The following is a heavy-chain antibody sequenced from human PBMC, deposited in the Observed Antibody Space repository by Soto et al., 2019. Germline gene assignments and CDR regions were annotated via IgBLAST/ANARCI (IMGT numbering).Heavy chain of an antibody. CDR1: GYTFTSYG. V-gene: IGHV1-18*01. D-gene: IGHD6-13*01. CDR3: ASNNQQLAALDY. CDR2: ISAYNGNT. Sequence: ASVKVSCKASGYTFTSYGISWVRQAPGQGLEWMGWISAYNGNTDYAQKLQGRVTMTTDTSTSTAYMELRSLRSDDTAVYYCASNNQQLAALDYWGQGTLVTVSS. J-gene: IGHJ4*02.